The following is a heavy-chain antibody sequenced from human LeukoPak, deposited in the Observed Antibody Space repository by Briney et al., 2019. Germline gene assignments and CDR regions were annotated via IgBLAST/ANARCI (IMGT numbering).Heavy chain of an antibody. CDR2: IIPIFGTA. D-gene: IGHD6-13*01. CDR1: GYTFTGYY. V-gene: IGHV1-69*13. J-gene: IGHJ4*02. CDR3: ARDNGYSSSWYDY. Sequence: AASVKVSCKASGYTFTGYYMHWVRQAPGQGLEWMGGIIPIFGTANYAQKFQGRVTITADESTSTAYMELSSLRSEDTAVYYCARDNGYSSSWYDYWGQGTLVTVSS.